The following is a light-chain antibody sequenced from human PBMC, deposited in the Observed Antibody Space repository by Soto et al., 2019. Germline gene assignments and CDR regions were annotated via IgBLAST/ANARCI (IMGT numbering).Light chain of an antibody. Sequence: QSALTQPASVSGSPGQSITISCTGTSSDVGSYNLFSWYQQHLGKAPKLMIYEGSKRPSVVPNRFSGSKSGNTASLTISGRQAEDEAYYYCCSYAGSSTPVVFGGGTQLAVL. J-gene: IGLJ2*01. V-gene: IGLV2-23*01. CDR2: EGS. CDR1: SSDVGSYNL. CDR3: CSYAGSSTPVV.